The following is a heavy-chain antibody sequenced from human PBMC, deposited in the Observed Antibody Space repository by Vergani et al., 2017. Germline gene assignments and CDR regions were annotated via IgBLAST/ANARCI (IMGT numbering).Heavy chain of an antibody. V-gene: IGHV3-20*01. CDR1: GFTFDDYG. CDR3: ARDSSRYSSSWYREYDY. D-gene: IGHD6-13*01. CDR2: INWNGGST. J-gene: IGHJ4*02. Sequence: EVQLVESGGGVVRPGGSLRLSCAASGFTFDDYGMSWVRHAPGKGLEWVSGINWNGGSTGYADSVKGRFTISRDNAKNSLYLQMNSLRAEDTALYHCARDSSRYSSSWYREYDYWGQGTLVTVSS.